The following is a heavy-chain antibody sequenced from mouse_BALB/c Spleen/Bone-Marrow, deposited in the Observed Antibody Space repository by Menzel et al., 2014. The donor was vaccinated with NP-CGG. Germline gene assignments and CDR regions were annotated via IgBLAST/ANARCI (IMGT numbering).Heavy chain of an antibody. V-gene: IGHV14-3*02. CDR3: ARYRYDYYAMDY. D-gene: IGHD2-14*01. CDR2: IDPANGNT. Sequence: VQLQQSGAELVKPGASVKLSCTASGFNIKDTYMHWVKQRPGQGLEWIGRIDPANGNTKYDPKFQGKATITADTSSNTAYLQLSSLTSEDTAVYYCARYRYDYYAMDYWGQGTAVTVSS. CDR1: GFNIKDTY. J-gene: IGHJ4*01.